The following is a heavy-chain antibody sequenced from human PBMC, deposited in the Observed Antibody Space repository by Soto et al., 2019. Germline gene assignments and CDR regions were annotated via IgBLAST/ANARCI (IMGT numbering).Heavy chain of an antibody. CDR2: IYYSGST. CDR3: ARGGYIRFLSPTHMDV. CDR1: GGSISSYY. J-gene: IGHJ6*03. D-gene: IGHD3-3*01. Sequence: SETLSLTCTVSGGSISSYYWSWIRQPPGKGLEWIGYIYYSGSTNYNPSLKSRVTISVDTSKNQFSLKLSSVTAADTAVYYCARGGYIRFLSPTHMDVWGKGTTVTVSS. V-gene: IGHV4-59*01.